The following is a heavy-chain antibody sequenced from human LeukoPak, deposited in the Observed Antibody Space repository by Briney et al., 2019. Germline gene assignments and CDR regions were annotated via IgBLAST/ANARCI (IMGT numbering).Heavy chain of an antibody. CDR3: ADLAGETEAFHV. CDR2: IYYDEST. J-gene: IGHJ3*01. Sequence: SETLSLTCTVSGGSISSNNYYWGWIRQPPGKGLEWIGYIYYDESTYYNPSLKSRITISVDTSKNQFSLRLRSVTAADTAVYYCADLAGETEAFHVWSQGTMVTVSS. D-gene: IGHD6-25*01. V-gene: IGHV4-30-4*08. CDR1: GGSISSNNYY.